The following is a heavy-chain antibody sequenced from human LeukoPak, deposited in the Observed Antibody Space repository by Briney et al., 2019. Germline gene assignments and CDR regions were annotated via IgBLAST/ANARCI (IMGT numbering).Heavy chain of an antibody. CDR3: ARGASRGFDY. D-gene: IGHD5-24*01. Sequence: GGSLRLSCAASGFTFSTNSMNWVRQAPGKGLEWVSYISSSSSTTYYADSVKGRFTISRDNAKNSLYLQMNSLRDEDTAVYYCARGASRGFDYWGQGTLVTVSS. CDR2: ISSSSSTT. J-gene: IGHJ4*02. CDR1: GFTFSTNS. V-gene: IGHV3-48*02.